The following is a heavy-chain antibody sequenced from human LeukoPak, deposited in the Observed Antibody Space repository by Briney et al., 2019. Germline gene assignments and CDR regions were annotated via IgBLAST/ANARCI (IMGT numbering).Heavy chain of an antibody. CDR1: GYTFTGYY. Sequence: ASVKVSCKASGYTFTGYYMHWVRQAPGQGLEWTGWINPNSGGTNYAQKFQGRVTMTRDTSISTAYMELSRLRSDDTAVYYCARVRTVVPAAIDYWGQGTLVTVSS. D-gene: IGHD2-2*01. CDR3: ARVRTVVPAAIDY. CDR2: INPNSGGT. V-gene: IGHV1-2*02. J-gene: IGHJ4*02.